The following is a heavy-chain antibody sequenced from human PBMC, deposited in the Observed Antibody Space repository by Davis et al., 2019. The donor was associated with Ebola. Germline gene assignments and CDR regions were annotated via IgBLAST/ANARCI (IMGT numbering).Heavy chain of an antibody. J-gene: IGHJ6*02. D-gene: IGHD5-18*01. CDR3: ARDDVQLWFRGRYYYGMDV. CDR1: GGTFSSYA. V-gene: IGHV1-69*13. CDR2: IIPIFGTA. Sequence: AASVKVSCKASGGTFSSYAISWVRQAPGQGLEWMGGIIPIFGTANYEQKFQGRVTITADESTSTAYMELSSLRSEDTAVYYCARDDVQLWFRGRYYYGMDVWGQGTTVTVSS.